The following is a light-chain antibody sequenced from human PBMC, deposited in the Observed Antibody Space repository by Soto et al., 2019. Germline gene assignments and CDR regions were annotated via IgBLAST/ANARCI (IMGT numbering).Light chain of an antibody. J-gene: IGKJ4*01. V-gene: IGKV3D-20*02. CDR1: QSVSSSY. CDR3: EHRRTWPHT. Sequence: EIVLTQSPGTLSLSPGERATLSCRASQSVSSSYLAWYQQKPGQAPRLLIYGASSSATSIRDRFSGSGSGTDFTLTISRLEPEEFAVYYCEHRRTWPHTCGVGTKVDI. CDR2: GAS.